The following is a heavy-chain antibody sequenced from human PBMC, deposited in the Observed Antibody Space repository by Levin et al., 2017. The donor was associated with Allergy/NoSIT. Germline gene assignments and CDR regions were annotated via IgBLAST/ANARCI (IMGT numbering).Heavy chain of an antibody. CDR3: ARNAYSGSYYGKYYFDY. V-gene: IGHV1-69*13. CDR2: IIPIFGTA. D-gene: IGHD1-26*01. Sequence: SVKVSCKASGGTFSSYAISWVRQAPGQGLEWMGGIIPIFGTANYAQKFQGRVTITADESTSTAYMELSSLRSEDTAVYYCARNAYSGSYYGKYYFDYWGQGTLVTVSS. J-gene: IGHJ4*02. CDR1: GGTFSSYA.